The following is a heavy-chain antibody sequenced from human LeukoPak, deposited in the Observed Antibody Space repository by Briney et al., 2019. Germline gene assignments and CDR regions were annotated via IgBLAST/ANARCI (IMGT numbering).Heavy chain of an antibody. D-gene: IGHD3-10*01. V-gene: IGHV5-51*01. CDR3: ARRAQKGSYYYAAFDI. Sequence: PGESLKISCRGSGYSFTSYWIGWVRQMPGKGLEWMGIIYPNDSDTRYSPSFQGQVTISADKSISTAYLQWSSLKASDTAMYYCARRAQKGSYYYAAFDIWGQGTMVTVSS. J-gene: IGHJ3*02. CDR1: GYSFTSYW. CDR2: IYPNDSDT.